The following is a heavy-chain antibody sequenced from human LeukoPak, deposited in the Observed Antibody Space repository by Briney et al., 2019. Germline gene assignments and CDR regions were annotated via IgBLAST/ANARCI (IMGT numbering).Heavy chain of an antibody. CDR1: GFTFSSYA. V-gene: IGHV3-23*01. CDR3: AKALPGIAVAGLDY. J-gene: IGHJ4*02. CDR2: ISGSGGST. D-gene: IGHD6-19*01. Sequence: GGSLRPSCAASGFTFSSYAMSWVRQAPGKGLEWVSTISGSGGSTYYADSVKGRFTISRDNSKNTLYLQMNSLRAEDTAVYYCAKALPGIAVAGLDYWGQGTLVTVSS.